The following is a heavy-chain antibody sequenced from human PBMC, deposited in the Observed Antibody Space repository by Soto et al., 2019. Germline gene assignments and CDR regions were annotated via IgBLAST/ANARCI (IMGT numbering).Heavy chain of an antibody. J-gene: IGHJ4*02. D-gene: IGHD1-26*01. CDR2: IYYSGRT. CDR3: GIRRGAASGY. V-gene: IGHV4-59*08. Sequence: QVQLQESGPGLVKPSETLSLTCTVSGGSISSYYWSWIRQPPGKGLEWIGYIYYSGRTNYNPSLKSRVTSPVDTSNNHFSLRLSSVTAAESAVYYCGIRRGAASGYLGQGTLGSVSS. CDR1: GGSISSYY.